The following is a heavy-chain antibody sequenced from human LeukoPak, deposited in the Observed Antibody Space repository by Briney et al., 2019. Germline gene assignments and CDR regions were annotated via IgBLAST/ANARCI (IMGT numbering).Heavy chain of an antibody. Sequence: GRSLRLSCAASGFSFGSYGMHWVRQAPGKGLEWVAVISNDGSITKYGDSVRGRFTISRDNSKNTLYVQMNSLRTDDAAVYYCAKSKSPYPMDYIFDFWGQGTRVTVSS. CDR3: AKSKSPYPMDYIFDF. CDR2: ISNDGSIT. V-gene: IGHV3-30*18. D-gene: IGHD4-11*01. J-gene: IGHJ4*02. CDR1: GFSFGSYG.